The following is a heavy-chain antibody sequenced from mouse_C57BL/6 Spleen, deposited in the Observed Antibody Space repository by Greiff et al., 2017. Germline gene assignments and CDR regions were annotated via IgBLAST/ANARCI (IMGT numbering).Heavy chain of an antibody. J-gene: IGHJ2*01. Sequence: QVQLKQPGAELVKPGASVKVSCKASGYTFTSYWMHWVKQRPGQGLEWIGRIHPSDSDTNYTQQFTGKATWTVDKSSGKAYMQLSSLTSEDSAVDYCAIPGYCGSSYDDYWGQGTTLTVSS. CDR1: GYTFTSYW. D-gene: IGHD1-1*01. CDR3: AIPGYCGSSYDDY. CDR2: IHPSDSDT. V-gene: IGHV1-74*01.